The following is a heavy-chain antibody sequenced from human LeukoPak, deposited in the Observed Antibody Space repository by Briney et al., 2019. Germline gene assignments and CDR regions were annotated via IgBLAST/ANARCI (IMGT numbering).Heavy chain of an antibody. CDR1: GFTFSSYV. V-gene: IGHV3-30*03. D-gene: IGHD2-2*01. Sequence: GGSLRLSCAASGFTFSSYVMHWVRQAPGKGLEGVAVISYDGSNKYYADSVKGRFTISRDNSKNTAYLQMNSLRAEDTAVYYCATPPYCSSTSCRYTIDYWGQGTLVTLSS. CDR2: ISYDGSNK. J-gene: IGHJ4*02. CDR3: ATPPYCSSTSCRYTIDY.